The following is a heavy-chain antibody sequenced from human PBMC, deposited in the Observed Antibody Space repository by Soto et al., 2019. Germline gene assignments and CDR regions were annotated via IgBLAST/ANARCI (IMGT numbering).Heavy chain of an antibody. D-gene: IGHD2-15*01. V-gene: IGHV1-69*01. J-gene: IGHJ3*02. CDR2: VIPIFGTT. CDR1: GGTFRNYA. Sequence: QVQLVQSGAEVKKPGSSVKVSCKASGGTFRNYAFSWVLQATGQVLEWMGEVIPIFGTTPYAKKFQGRDTITAVESTNTAYMELSSLRSDDTAVYYWARRFIQDSGGNQDSFYIWCQGTMVTVSS. CDR3: ARRFIQDSGGNQDSFYI.